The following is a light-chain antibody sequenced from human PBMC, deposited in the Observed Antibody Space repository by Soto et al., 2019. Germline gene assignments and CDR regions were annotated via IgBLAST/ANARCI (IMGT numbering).Light chain of an antibody. V-gene: IGLV1-40*01. J-gene: IGLJ1*01. CDR3: QSYDTRLSGYV. CDR1: SSNIGAGND. CDR2: GNT. Sequence: QSVLTQPPSVSGAPGQRVTISCTGSSSNIGAGNDVHWYQQFPGTAPKLLVYGNTNRPSGVPDRFSGSRSGTSASLAITGLQAEDEADYYCQSYDTRLSGYVFGTGTKVTVL.